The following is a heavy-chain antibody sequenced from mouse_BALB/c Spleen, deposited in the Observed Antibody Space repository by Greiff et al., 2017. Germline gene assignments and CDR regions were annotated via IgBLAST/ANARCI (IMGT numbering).Heavy chain of an antibody. CDR2: IFPGSGST. CDR1: GYTFTSYW. D-gene: IGHD1-1*01. V-gene: IGHV1-9*01. CDR3: TGAYYHEGFDY. J-gene: IGHJ3*01. Sequence: QVQLQQSGAELVKPGASVKISCKASGYTFTSYWIDWVKQRPGQGLEWIGEIFPGSGSTNYNEKFKGKATVTADKSSNTAYMQLSSLTSEDSAFYCCTGAYYHEGFDYWGQGTLVTVSA.